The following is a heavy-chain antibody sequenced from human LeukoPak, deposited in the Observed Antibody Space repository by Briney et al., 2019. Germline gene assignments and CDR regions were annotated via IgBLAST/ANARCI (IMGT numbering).Heavy chain of an antibody. CDR3: ARLGLRSEG. J-gene: IGHJ4*02. D-gene: IGHD5-12*01. CDR2: IYHSGST. V-gene: IGHV4-38-2*01. CDR1: GYSISSGYY. Sequence: PSETLSLTCAVSGYSISSGYYWGWIRQPPGKGLEWIGSIYHSGSTYYNPSLKSRVTISVDTSKNQFSLKLSSVTAADTAVYYCARLGLRSEGWGQGTLVTGSS.